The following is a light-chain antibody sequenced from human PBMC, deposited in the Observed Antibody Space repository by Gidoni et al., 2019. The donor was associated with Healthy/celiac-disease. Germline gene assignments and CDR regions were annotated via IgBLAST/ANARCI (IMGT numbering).Light chain of an antibody. CDR2: AAS. J-gene: IGKJ3*01. CDR1: QSISSY. CDR3: QQSYSTPPYT. V-gene: IGKV1-39*01. Sequence: DIQMTQSPSSLSASVGDRVTITCRARQSISSYLNWYQQKPGKAPKLLIYAASSLQSGVPSRFSGSGSGTDFTLTISILQPEDFATYYCQQSYSTPPYTFXPXTKVDIK.